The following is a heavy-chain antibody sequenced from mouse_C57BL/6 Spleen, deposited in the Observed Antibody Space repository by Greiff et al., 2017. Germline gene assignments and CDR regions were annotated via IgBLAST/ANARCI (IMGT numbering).Heavy chain of an antibody. CDR3: ARSGNWAFYAMDY. Sequence: QVQLQQPGAELVMPGASVKLSCKASGYTFTSYWMHWVKQRPGQGLEWIGEIDPSDSYTTYNQKFKGKSTLTVDKSSSTAYMQLSSLTSEDSAVYYCARSGNWAFYAMDYWGQGTSVTVSS. CDR1: GYTFTSYW. D-gene: IGHD4-1*01. CDR2: IDPSDSYT. V-gene: IGHV1-69*01. J-gene: IGHJ4*01.